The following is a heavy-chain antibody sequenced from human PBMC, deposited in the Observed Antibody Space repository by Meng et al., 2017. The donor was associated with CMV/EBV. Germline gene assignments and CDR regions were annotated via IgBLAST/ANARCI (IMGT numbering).Heavy chain of an antibody. V-gene: IGHV5-51*01. CDR3: ARHQFKGYCSSTSCYHAFDI. J-gene: IGHJ3*02. CDR2: IYPGDSDT. D-gene: IGHD2-2*01. CDR1: GYSLTSYW. Sequence: KVSCKGSGYSLTSYWIGWVRQMPGKGLEWMGIIYPGDSDTRYSPSFQGQVTISADKSISTAYLQWSSLKASDTAMYYCARHQFKGYCSSTSCYHAFDIWGQGTMVTVSS.